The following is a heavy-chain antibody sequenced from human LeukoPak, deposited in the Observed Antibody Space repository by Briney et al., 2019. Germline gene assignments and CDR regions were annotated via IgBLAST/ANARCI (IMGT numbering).Heavy chain of an antibody. D-gene: IGHD5-24*01. CDR3: ARRRDGYNSGIDY. V-gene: IGHV3-30*03. Sequence: GGSLRLSCAASGFTFSSYGMHWVRQAPGKGLEWVAVISYDGSNKYYADSVKGRFTISRDNSKNTLYLQMNSLRAEDTAVYYCARRRDGYNSGIDYWGQGTLVTVSS. J-gene: IGHJ4*02. CDR1: GFTFSSYG. CDR2: ISYDGSNK.